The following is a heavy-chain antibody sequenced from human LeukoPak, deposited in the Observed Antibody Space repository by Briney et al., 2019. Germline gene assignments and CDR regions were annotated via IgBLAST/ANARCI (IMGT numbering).Heavy chain of an antibody. CDR3: ARDSRDGYNLDY. CDR1: GFTFSSYS. V-gene: IGHV3-21*01. CDR2: ISSSSSYI. Sequence: GGSLRLSCAASGFTFSSYSMNWVRQAPGKGLEWVSSISSSSSYIYYADSVKGRFTISRDNAKNSLYLQMNSLRAEGTAVYYCARDSRDGYNLDYWGQGTLVTVSS. J-gene: IGHJ4*02. D-gene: IGHD5-24*01.